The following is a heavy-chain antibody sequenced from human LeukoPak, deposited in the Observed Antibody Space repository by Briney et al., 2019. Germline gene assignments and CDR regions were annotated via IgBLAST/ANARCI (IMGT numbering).Heavy chain of an antibody. CDR3: ARGPWHQFDY. J-gene: IGHJ4*02. V-gene: IGHV1-46*01. Sequence: GASVKVSCRASGYTFTSYYMHWVRQAPGQGLEWMGIINPSGGSTIYAQNFQGRVTMTRDTSTSTVYMELSSLRSEDTAVYYCARGPWHQFDYWGQGTLVTVSS. CDR2: INPSGGST. D-gene: IGHD2-2*01. CDR1: GYTFTSYY.